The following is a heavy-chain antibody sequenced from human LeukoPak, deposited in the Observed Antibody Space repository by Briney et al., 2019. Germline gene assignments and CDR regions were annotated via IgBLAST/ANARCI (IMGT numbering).Heavy chain of an antibody. CDR1: GFTFSSYS. D-gene: IGHD3-3*02. Sequence: GGSLRLSCAASGFTFSSYSMNWVRQAPGKGLEWVSYISSSSSTIYYADSVKGRFTISRDNAKNSLYLQMNSLRAEDTAVYYCAHFWSGSNHYYYYYMDVWGKGTTVTVSS. CDR2: ISSSSSTI. CDR3: AHFWSGSNHYYYYYMDV. J-gene: IGHJ6*03. V-gene: IGHV3-48*01.